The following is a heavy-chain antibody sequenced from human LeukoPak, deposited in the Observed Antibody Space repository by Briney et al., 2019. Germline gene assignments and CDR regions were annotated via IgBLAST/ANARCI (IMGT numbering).Heavy chain of an antibody. J-gene: IGHJ4*02. CDR1: GFTFSSYS. Sequence: EAGGSLRLSCAASGFTFSSYSMNWVCQAPGKGLEWVSSISSSSSYIYYADSVKGRFTISRDNAKNSLYLQMNSLRAEDTAVYYCARGPTTVSVDYWGQGTLVTVSS. V-gene: IGHV3-21*01. D-gene: IGHD4-17*01. CDR2: ISSSSSYI. CDR3: ARGPTTVSVDY.